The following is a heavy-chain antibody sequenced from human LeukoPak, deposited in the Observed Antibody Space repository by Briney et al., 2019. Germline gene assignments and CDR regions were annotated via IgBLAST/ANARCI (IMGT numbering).Heavy chain of an antibody. CDR3: ARDSGSDYYYYMDV. CDR1: GGTLSSYA. V-gene: IGHV1-69*05. CDR2: IIPVFGTA. J-gene: IGHJ6*03. Sequence: SVKVSCKASGGTLSSYAITWVRQAPGQGLEWMGGIIPVFGTANYAQKFQGRVTITTDESTSTAYMELSSLRSEDTAVYYCARDSGSDYYYYMDVWGKGTTVIVSS.